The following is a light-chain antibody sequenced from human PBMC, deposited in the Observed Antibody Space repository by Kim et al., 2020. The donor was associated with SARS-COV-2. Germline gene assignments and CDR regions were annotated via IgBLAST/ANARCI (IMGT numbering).Light chain of an antibody. V-gene: IGLV1-44*01. CDR3: AAWEDSLKGPV. CDR1: NSNIGTYT. J-gene: IGLJ3*02. CDR2: NSN. Sequence: GHRFTISCSGSNSNIGTYTVNWYQQLPGAAPKLLVYNSNQRPSGVPDRFSGSKSGTSASLAISGLQSEDEADYYCAAWEDSLKGPVFGGGTQLTVL.